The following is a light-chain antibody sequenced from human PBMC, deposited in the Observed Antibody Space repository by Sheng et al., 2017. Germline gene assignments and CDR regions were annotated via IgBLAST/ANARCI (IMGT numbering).Light chain of an antibody. V-gene: IGKV2-28*01. CDR1: QSLLHSNGYNY. CDR2: LAS. Sequence: DIVMTQSPLSLAVTPGEPASISCRSSQSLLHSNGYNYLDWYMQKPGQSPQLLIYLASNRASGVPDRFSGSGSGTDFTLKISRVEAEDVGVYYCMQALQSPLITFGQGTRLEIK. CDR3: MQALQSPLIT. J-gene: IGKJ5*01.